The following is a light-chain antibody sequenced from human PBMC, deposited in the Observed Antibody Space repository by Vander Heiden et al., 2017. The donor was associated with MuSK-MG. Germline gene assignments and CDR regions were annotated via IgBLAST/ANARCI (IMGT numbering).Light chain of an antibody. CDR3: QQLDSYPIP. Sequence: IQLTYSPSFLSASVGDRVTITSRASQGISSYLACYQQKPGKVPKLLIYDASTLQSGVPSQYSDHASGTEFTLTISSLQPEDLPTYYCQQLDSYPIPVGQGTRLEIK. V-gene: IGKV1-9*01. CDR1: QGISSY. CDR2: DAS. J-gene: IGKJ5*01.